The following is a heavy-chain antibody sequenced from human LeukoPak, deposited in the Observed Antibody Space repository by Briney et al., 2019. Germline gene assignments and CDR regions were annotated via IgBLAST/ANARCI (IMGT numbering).Heavy chain of an antibody. D-gene: IGHD3-3*01. Sequence: GGSLRLSCVASGFTFSSYWMSWVRQAPGKGLEWVSSISGSSSYIYYADSVKGRFTISRDNAKNSLYLQMNSLRAEDTAVYYCVREDYDFWSGLALGAFDIWGQGTMVTVSS. V-gene: IGHV3-21*01. CDR2: ISGSSSYI. J-gene: IGHJ3*02. CDR1: GFTFSSYW. CDR3: VREDYDFWSGLALGAFDI.